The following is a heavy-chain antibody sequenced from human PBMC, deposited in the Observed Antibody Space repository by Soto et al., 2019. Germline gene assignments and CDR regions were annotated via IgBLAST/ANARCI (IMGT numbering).Heavy chain of an antibody. CDR1: GGSISSGGYY. V-gene: IGHV4-31*03. CDR3: ARLSVLGLPLDY. Sequence: LSLTCTVSGGSISSGGYYLSWIRQHPGKGLEWIGYIYYSGITYYNPSLKSRVTISVDTSKNQFSLKLSSVTAADTAVYYCARLSVLGLPLDYWGQGTLVTIFS. CDR2: IYYSGIT. D-gene: IGHD5-18*01. J-gene: IGHJ4*02.